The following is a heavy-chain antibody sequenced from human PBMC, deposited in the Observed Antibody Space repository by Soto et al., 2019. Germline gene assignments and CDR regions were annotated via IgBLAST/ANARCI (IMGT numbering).Heavy chain of an antibody. J-gene: IGHJ4*02. D-gene: IGHD4-17*01. CDR1: GFTFSRYD. CDR2: IGTAGDT. Sequence: GGSLRLSCAASGFTFSRYDFHWVRQATGKGLEWVSGIGTAGDTYYAGSVKGRFTIFRDNAKNSLYLQLNSLRDEDTAVYYCARSNGDYGAYWSQGTLVTVSS. V-gene: IGHV3-13*01. CDR3: ARSNGDYGAY.